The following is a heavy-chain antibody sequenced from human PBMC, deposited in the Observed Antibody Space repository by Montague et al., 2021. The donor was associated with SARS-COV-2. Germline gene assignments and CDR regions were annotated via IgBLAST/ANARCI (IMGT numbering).Heavy chain of an antibody. CDR2: VHYTGTT. CDR3: ARHRANAGSFAV. Sequence: SETLSLTCTVSGGSITVSRYDWGWIRQPPGKGLEWIGSVHYTGTTSYNASLKGRLTISVDTSENQFSLKVTSVTASDTAVYYCARHRANAGSFAVWGQGTMVTVSS. J-gene: IGHJ3*01. CDR1: GGSITVSRYD. V-gene: IGHV4-39*01. D-gene: IGHD1-1*01.